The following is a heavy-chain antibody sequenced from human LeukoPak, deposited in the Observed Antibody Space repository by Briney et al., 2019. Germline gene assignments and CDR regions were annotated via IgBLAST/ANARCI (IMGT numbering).Heavy chain of an antibody. J-gene: IGHJ4*02. CDR3: ARRPGYFRIDY. V-gene: IGHV4-39*07. CDR2: IYYSGST. D-gene: IGHD3-22*01. CDR1: GGSISSSSYY. Sequence: SETLSLTCTVSGGSISSSSYYWGWIRQPPGKGLEWIGSIYYSGSTYYNPSLKSRVTISVDTSKNQFSLKLSSVTAADTAVYYCARRPGYFRIDYWGQGTLVTVSS.